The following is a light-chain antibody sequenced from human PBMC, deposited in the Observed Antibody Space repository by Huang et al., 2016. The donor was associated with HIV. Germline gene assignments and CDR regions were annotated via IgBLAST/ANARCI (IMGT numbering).Light chain of an antibody. J-gene: IGKJ1*01. V-gene: IGKV4-1*01. Sequence: DIVLTQSPDSLAVSMGERATINCRSSQSVYYSSNSKNYLAWFQQKPGQAPRLLIYWASAREAGVPDRFTGSGSGTDFTLTIGTLEAEDAAVYYCQQYYSIPQTFGQGTKVEI. CDR2: WAS. CDR3: QQYYSIPQT. CDR1: QSVYYSSNSKNY.